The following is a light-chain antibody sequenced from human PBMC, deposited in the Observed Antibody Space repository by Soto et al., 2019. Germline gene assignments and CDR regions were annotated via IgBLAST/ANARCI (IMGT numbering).Light chain of an antibody. CDR2: SNN. V-gene: IGLV1-44*01. J-gene: IGLJ2*01. CDR1: SSNIGSHT. CDR3: AAWDDSLNGVI. Sequence: QSVQTQPPSASGTPGQRITISCSGSSSNIGSHTVNWHQQVPGTAPKLLIYSNNERPSGVPDRFSGSKSGTSASLAISGLQSGDEADYYCAAWDDSLNGVIFGGGTKVTVL.